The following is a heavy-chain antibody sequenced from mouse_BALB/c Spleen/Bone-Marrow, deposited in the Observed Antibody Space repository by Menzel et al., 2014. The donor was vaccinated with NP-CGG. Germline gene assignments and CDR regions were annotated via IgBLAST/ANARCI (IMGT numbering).Heavy chain of an antibody. V-gene: IGHV1-63*02. CDR1: GYTFTNYW. CDR3: AREEYGNYDRFIDY. D-gene: IGHD2-10*02. CDR2: IYPGGGYT. Sequence: QVQLPQPGAELVRPGTSVKISCKASGYTFTNYWLSWVKQRPGHGLEWIGDIYPGGGYTNFNERFKGKATLTADTSSSTAYMQLSSLTSEDSAVYFCAREEYGNYDRFIDYWGQGTTLTVSS. J-gene: IGHJ2*01.